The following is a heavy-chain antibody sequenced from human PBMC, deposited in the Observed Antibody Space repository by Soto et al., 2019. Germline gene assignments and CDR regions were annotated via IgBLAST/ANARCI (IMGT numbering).Heavy chain of an antibody. CDR1: GFTFGDHT. CDR3: TRGHCSRSGCSSFDY. D-gene: IGHD2-2*01. CDR2: IRSETYGGTT. V-gene: IGHV3-49*05. J-gene: IGHJ4*02. Sequence: EVQLVESGGGLVKPGQSLRLSCTASGFTFGDHTMSWFRQAPGKGLEWVGFIRSETYGGTTEYAASVKGRFTISRDDSKSLAYVQMNTLTTEDTAMYYCTRGHCSRSGCSSFDYWGQGTLVTVSS.